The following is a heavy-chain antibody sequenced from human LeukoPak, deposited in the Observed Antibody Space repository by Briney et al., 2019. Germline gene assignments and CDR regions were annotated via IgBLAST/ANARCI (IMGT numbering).Heavy chain of an antibody. V-gene: IGHV6-1*01. Sequence: SQTLSLTCAISGDSVSSNSAAWNWIRQSPSRGLEWLGRTYYRSKRYNDYAVSVKSRITINPDTSKNQFSLQLNSVTPEDTAVYYCARGHLAAAVGNNWFDPWGQGTLVTVSS. J-gene: IGHJ5*02. CDR1: GDSVSSNSAA. CDR2: TYYRSKRYN. CDR3: ARGHLAAAVGNNWFDP. D-gene: IGHD6-13*01.